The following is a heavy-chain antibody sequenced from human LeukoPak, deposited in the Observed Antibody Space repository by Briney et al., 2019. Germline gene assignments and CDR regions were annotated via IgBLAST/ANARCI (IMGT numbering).Heavy chain of an antibody. CDR3: ARLDFWSGYYPVSYFDY. V-gene: IGHV4-34*01. J-gene: IGHJ4*02. CDR2: INHSGST. D-gene: IGHD3-3*01. CDR1: GGSFSGYY. Sequence: SETLSLTCAVYGGSFSGYYWSWIRQPPGKGLEWIGEINHSGSTNYNPSLKSRVTISVDTPKNQFSLKLSSVTAADTAVYYCARLDFWSGYYPVSYFDYWGQGTLVTVSS.